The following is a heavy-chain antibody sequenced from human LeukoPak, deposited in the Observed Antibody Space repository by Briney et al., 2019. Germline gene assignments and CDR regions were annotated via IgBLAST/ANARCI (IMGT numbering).Heavy chain of an antibody. CDR3: ASGILTGYYRVDY. D-gene: IGHD3-9*01. CDR2: ISPSGGST. J-gene: IGHJ4*02. CDR1: GYTFTGYW. Sequence: ASVKVSCKAFGYTFTGYWMHWVRQAPGQGPEWMGVISPSGGSTIYAQKFKGRVTLTRDMSTSTDYLELSSLRSEDTAVYYCASGILTGYYRVDYWGQGTLVTVSS. V-gene: IGHV1-46*01.